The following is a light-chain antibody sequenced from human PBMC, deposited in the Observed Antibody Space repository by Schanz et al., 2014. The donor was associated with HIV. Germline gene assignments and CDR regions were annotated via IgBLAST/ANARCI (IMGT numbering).Light chain of an antibody. J-gene: IGKJ3*01. CDR1: QGIGND. CDR2: AAS. V-gene: IGKV1-17*01. Sequence: DIQMTQSPSSLSASVGDRVTITCRASQGIGNDLGWYQQRAGKAPKRLIYAASSLDGGVPSRFIGSGSGTEFTLTISSLQPEDFATYYCQHLNTYPVTFGPGTKVDIK. CDR3: QHLNTYPVT.